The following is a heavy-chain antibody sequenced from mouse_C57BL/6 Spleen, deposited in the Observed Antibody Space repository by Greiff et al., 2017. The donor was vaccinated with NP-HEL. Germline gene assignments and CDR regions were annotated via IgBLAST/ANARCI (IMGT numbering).Heavy chain of an antibody. D-gene: IGHD2-14*01. J-gene: IGHJ4*01. CDR2: IYPGDGYT. V-gene: IGHV1-82*01. CDR3: AREGVRDYYAMDY. Sequence: VQLQQSGPELVKPGASVKISCKASGYAFSSSWMNWVKQRPGKGLEWIGRIYPGDGYTNYNGKFKGKATLTADKSSSTAYMQLSSLTSEDSAVYFCAREGVRDYYAMDYWGQGTSVTVSS. CDR1: GYAFSSSW.